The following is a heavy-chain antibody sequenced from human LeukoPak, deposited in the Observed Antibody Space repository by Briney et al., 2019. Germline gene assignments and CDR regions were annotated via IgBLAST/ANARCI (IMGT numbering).Heavy chain of an antibody. CDR1: GFTFSSYG. CDR2: IRYDGSNK. Sequence: PGGSLRLSCAASGFTFSSYGMHWVRQAPGKGLEWVAFIRYDGSNKYYADSVKGRFTISRDNSKNTLYLQMNSLRAEDTAVYYCAKASTYYDILTGYRDYYYYYMDVWGKGTTVTISS. J-gene: IGHJ6*03. D-gene: IGHD3-9*01. V-gene: IGHV3-30*02. CDR3: AKASTYYDILTGYRDYYYYYMDV.